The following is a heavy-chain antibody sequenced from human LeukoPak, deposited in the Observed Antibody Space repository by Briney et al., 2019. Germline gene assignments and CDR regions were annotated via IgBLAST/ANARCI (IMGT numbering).Heavy chain of an antibody. Sequence: ASVKVSCKVSGYTFSNYAMHWVRQAPGQRLEWMGWINAGNGNTKYSQRFQDRVTITRDTSANIAYMDLSSLGSEDTAMYYCARDSGGSTWYFDYWGQGTLVTVSS. CDR3: ARDSGGSTWYFDY. CDR2: INAGNGNT. D-gene: IGHD2-15*01. V-gene: IGHV1-3*01. CDR1: GYTFSNYA. J-gene: IGHJ4*02.